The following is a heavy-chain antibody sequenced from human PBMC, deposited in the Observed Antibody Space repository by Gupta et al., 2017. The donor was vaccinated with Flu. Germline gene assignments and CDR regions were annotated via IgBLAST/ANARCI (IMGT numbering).Heavy chain of an antibody. Sequence: QVQLIQSGAEVKKPGASVKISCKASGYTFIAYYIHWVRQAPGQGLEWMGILNPGDTNTNSAQRFQGRVTLTTDTSTSTVHMELSSLRSEDTAVYYCASGSPDFGVIDYWGQGTLVTVSS. J-gene: IGHJ4*02. CDR1: GYTFIAYY. V-gene: IGHV1-46*01. CDR3: ASGSPDFGVIDY. CDR2: LNPGDTNT. D-gene: IGHD3-3*01.